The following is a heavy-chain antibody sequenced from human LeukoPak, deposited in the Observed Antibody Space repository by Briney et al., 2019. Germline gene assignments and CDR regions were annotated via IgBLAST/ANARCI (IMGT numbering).Heavy chain of an antibody. CDR2: INSDGSST. Sequence: GGYLRLSCAASGFTFSSYWMHWVRQAPGKGLVWVSRINSDGSSTTYADSVKGRFTISRDNATNTLYLQMNSLRAEDTAVYYCARAGYCSSTSCYSLGWFDPWGQGTLVTVSS. V-gene: IGHV3-74*03. CDR1: GFTFSSYW. CDR3: ARAGYCSSTSCYSLGWFDP. D-gene: IGHD2-2*02. J-gene: IGHJ5*02.